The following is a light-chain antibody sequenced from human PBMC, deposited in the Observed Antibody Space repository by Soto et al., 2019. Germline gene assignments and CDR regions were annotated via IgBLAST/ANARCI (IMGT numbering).Light chain of an antibody. J-gene: IGKJ1*01. Sequence: EIVLTQSPCTLSLSPGERATLFCRASQTITTSQLAWYQQKPGQAPRVLIFGASNRATGIPDRFSGSGSGTDFTLTISRLEPEDFAIYYCQQYAGSPRTFGQGTKVDNK. CDR1: QTITTSQ. CDR3: QQYAGSPRT. V-gene: IGKV3-20*01. CDR2: GAS.